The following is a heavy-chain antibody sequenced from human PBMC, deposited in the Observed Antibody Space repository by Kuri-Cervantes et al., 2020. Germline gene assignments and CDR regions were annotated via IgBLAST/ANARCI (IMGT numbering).Heavy chain of an antibody. J-gene: IGHJ4*02. Sequence: SVKVSCKASGGTFSSYAITWVRQAPGQGLEWMGGIIPIFGTANYAQKFQGRLTITTDESTSTAYMELSSLRSEDTAVYYCASLSIGRVREIYYFDYWGQGTLVTVSS. CDR2: IIPIFGTA. CDR3: ASLSIGRVREIYYFDY. V-gene: IGHV1-69*05. D-gene: IGHD5-24*01. CDR1: GGTFSSYA.